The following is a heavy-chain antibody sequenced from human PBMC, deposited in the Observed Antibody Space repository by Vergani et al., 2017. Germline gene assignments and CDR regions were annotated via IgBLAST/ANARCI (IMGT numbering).Heavy chain of an antibody. CDR1: GGSISSGSYY. V-gene: IGHV4-61*02. D-gene: IGHD6-13*01. CDR3: ARDRDSSSSYYYYCMDV. J-gene: IGHJ6*02. Sequence: QVQLQESGPGLVKPSQTLSLTCTVSGGSISSGSYYWSWIRQPAGKGLEWIGRIYTSGSTNYNPSLKSRVTISVDTSKNQFSLKLSSVTAADTAVYYCARDRDSSSSYYYYCMDVWGQGTTVTVSS. CDR2: IYTSGST.